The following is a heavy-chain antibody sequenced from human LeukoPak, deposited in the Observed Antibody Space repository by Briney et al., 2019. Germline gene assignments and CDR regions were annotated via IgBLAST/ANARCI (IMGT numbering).Heavy chain of an antibody. CDR2: IYYSGST. CDR3: ARAYSLGYSSGWLDY. J-gene: IGHJ4*02. D-gene: IGHD6-19*01. V-gene: IGHV4-59*01. CDR1: GGSISSYY. Sequence: FETQSVTCTVSGGSISSYYWSWIRQPPGKGLEWIGYIYYSGSTNYNPSLKSRVTISVDTSKNQFSLKLSSVTAADTAVYYCARAYSLGYSSGWLDYWGQRTMVADSS.